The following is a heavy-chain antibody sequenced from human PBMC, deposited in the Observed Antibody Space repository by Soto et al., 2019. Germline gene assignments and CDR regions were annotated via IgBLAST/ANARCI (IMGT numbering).Heavy chain of an antibody. CDR1: GFTFSSYA. V-gene: IGHV3-30-3*01. CDR2: ISYDGSNK. J-gene: IGHJ3*02. D-gene: IGHD3-22*01. CDR3: AKGEDYYDSSGSDAFDI. Sequence: GGSLRLSCAASGFTFSSYAMHWVRQAPGKGLEWVAVISYDGSNKYCADSVKGRFTISRDNSKNTLYLQMNSLRAEDTAVYYCAKGEDYYDSSGSDAFDIWGQGTMVTVSS.